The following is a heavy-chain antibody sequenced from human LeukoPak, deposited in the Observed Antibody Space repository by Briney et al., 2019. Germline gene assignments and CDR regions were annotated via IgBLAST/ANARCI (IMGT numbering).Heavy chain of an antibody. D-gene: IGHD5-24*01. Sequence: GGSLRLSCAVSGFTFSSYAMSWVRQAPGKGLEWVSGISGSGGSTYDADSVKGRFTVSRDNSLSTLHLQMNSLKTEDTAVYYCAREFGHNRWYFDYWGQGALVTVSS. V-gene: IGHV3-23*01. CDR1: GFTFSSYA. J-gene: IGHJ4*02. CDR2: ISGSGGST. CDR3: AREFGHNRWYFDY.